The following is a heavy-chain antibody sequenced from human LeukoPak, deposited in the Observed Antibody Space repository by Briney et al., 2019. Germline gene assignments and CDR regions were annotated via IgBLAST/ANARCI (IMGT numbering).Heavy chain of an antibody. CDR2: INHSGST. CDR1: GGSFSGYY. V-gene: IGHV4-34*01. D-gene: IGHD6-19*01. J-gene: IGHJ4*02. CDR3: ARRGSSGLRD. Sequence: KSSETLSLTCAVYGGSFSGYYWSWIRQPPGKGLEWIGEINHSGSTNYNPSLKSRVTISVDTSKNQFSLKLSSVTAADTAVYYCARRGSSGLRDWGQGTLVTVSS.